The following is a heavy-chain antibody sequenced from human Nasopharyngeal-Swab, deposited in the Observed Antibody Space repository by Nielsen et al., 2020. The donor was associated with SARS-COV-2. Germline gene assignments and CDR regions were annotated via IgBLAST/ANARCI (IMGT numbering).Heavy chain of an antibody. J-gene: IGHJ6*03. CDR2: NRNKANSYTT. V-gene: IGHV3-72*01. CDR3: VLGTYGSYYYYYMDV. Sequence: WIRQPPGQGLEWVGRNRNKANSYTTEYAASVKGRFTIPRDDSKNSLYLQMNSLKTEDTAVYYCVLGTYGSYYYYYMDVWGKGTTVTVSS. D-gene: IGHD7-27*01.